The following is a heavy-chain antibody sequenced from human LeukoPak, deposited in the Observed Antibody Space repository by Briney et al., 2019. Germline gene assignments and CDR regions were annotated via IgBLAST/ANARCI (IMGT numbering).Heavy chain of an antibody. Sequence: SETLSLTCAVSGGPIPSGRYYWHWLPQPAGTGLEWSGRIYTSGSTEYTPSLKSRVTISLDTSKNLFSLKLSSVTAADTAFYYCARLRTYGSGSIWGQGTLVTVSS. V-gene: IGHV4-61*02. D-gene: IGHD3-10*01. J-gene: IGHJ4*02. CDR2: IYTSGST. CDR3: ARLRTYGSGSI. CDR1: GGPIPSGRYY.